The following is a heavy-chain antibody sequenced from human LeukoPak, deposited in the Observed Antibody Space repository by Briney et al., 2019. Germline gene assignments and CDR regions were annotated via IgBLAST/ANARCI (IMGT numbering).Heavy chain of an antibody. Sequence: NSSETLSLTCAVSGGSISSSYYWSWIRQPPGKGLEWIGYIYYSGNTKYNPSFNSRVTMSVDTSKNQFSLKLTSVTAADTAVYFCAREGTTGWAFWGQGTLVTVSS. CDR2: IYYSGNT. J-gene: IGHJ4*02. V-gene: IGHV4-61*01. D-gene: IGHD1-1*01. CDR3: AREGTTGWAF. CDR1: GGSISSSYY.